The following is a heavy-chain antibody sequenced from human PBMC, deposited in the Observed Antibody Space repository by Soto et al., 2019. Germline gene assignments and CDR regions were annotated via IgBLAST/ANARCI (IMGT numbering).Heavy chain of an antibody. CDR2: IYYSGST. Sequence: QVQLQESGPGLVKPSQTLSLTCTVSGGSISSGDYYWSWIRQHPGKGLEWIGYIYYSGSTYYNPSLQSRVTISLDTSKTQSSLKLSTVTAADTAVYYCAREIGRSVVGWGQGTLVTVSS. CDR3: AREIGRSVVG. D-gene: IGHD1-26*01. J-gene: IGHJ4*02. V-gene: IGHV4-31*03. CDR1: GGSISSGDYY.